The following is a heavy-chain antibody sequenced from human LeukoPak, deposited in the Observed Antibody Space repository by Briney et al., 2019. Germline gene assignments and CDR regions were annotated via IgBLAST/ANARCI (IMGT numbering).Heavy chain of an antibody. D-gene: IGHD3-22*01. J-gene: IGHJ4*02. CDR1: GYTFTSYG. Sequence: ASVKVSCKASGYTFTSYGISWVRQAPGQGLEWMGWISAYNGNTNYAQKLQGRVTMTTDTSTSTAYMELRSLRSEDTAVYYCATPAEKYYYDSSGYYVPLDYWGQGTLVTVSS. CDR3: ATPAEKYYYDSSGYYVPLDY. V-gene: IGHV1-18*01. CDR2: ISAYNGNT.